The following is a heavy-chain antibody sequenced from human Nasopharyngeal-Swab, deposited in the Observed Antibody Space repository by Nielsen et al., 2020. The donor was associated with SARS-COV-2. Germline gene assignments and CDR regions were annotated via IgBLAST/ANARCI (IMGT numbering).Heavy chain of an antibody. CDR1: GGTFKNYA. D-gene: IGHD3-3*01. Sequence: SVKVSCKVSGGTFKNYAISWVRQAPGQGLEWMGGINPNFGTTNYAHKFQDRAKITADQSTRTAYMELTSLRSDDTAVYYCARDTIFGLALYYYYGLGVWGQGTTVIVSS. CDR2: INPNFGTT. J-gene: IGHJ6*02. V-gene: IGHV1-69*13. CDR3: ARDTIFGLALYYYYGLGV.